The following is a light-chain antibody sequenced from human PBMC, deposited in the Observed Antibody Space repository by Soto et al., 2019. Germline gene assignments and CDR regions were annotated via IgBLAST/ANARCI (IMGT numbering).Light chain of an antibody. J-gene: IGKJ1*01. CDR2: KAS. CDR1: QSISSW. CDR3: QQYNSDPT. V-gene: IGKV1-5*03. Sequence: DIQMTQSPSTLSASVGDRVTITCRASQSISSWLAWYQQKPGKAPKLLIYKASSLESGVPSRFSSSGSGTESTLTISSLQPDDFATYYCQQYNSDPTFGQGTKVEIK.